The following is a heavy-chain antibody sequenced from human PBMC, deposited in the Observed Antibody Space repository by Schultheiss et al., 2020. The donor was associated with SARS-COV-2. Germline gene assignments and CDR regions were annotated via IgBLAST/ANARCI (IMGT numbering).Heavy chain of an antibody. CDR1: GGSISSGGYY. CDR2: IYHSGST. CDR3: AKDTVTENHYYYYGMDV. Sequence: SETLSLTCAVSGGSISSGGYYWSWIRQPPGKGLEWIGYIYHSGSTYYNPSLKSRVTISVDTSKNQFSLKLSSVTAADTAVYYCAKDTVTENHYYYYGMDVWGQGTTVTVSS. D-gene: IGHD4-17*01. V-gene: IGHV4-30-2*05. J-gene: IGHJ6*02.